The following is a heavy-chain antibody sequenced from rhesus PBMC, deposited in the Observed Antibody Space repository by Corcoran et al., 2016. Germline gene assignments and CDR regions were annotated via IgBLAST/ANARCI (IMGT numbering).Heavy chain of an antibody. J-gene: IGHJ3*01. CDR1: VGSIISND. Sequence: LQLQESGPGLVKPSETLSLTCAVSVGSIISNDWSWIRQPPGKGLEWIGHNSGSGGGTEYNPALKSRVTISTDTSKNQFSLKLSSVTAADTAVYYCARGYYYSGSYLDFWGQGLRVTVSS. CDR2: NSGSGGGT. D-gene: IGHD3-16*01. V-gene: IGHV4-173*01. CDR3: ARGYYYSGSYLDF.